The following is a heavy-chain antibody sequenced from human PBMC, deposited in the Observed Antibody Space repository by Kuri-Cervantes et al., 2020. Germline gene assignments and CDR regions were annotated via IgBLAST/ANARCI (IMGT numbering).Heavy chain of an antibody. Sequence: GGSLRLSCAASGFTFSSYWMSWVRQAPGKGLEWVANIKQDGSEKYYVDSVKGRFTISRDNSNNTLYLQMNSLRAEDTAVYYCARDRLGYCSGGRCYSSWFDPWGQGTLVTGSS. CDR1: GFTFSSYW. J-gene: IGHJ5*02. V-gene: IGHV3-7*03. CDR3: ARDRLGYCSGGRCYSSWFDP. CDR2: IKQDGSEK. D-gene: IGHD2-15*01.